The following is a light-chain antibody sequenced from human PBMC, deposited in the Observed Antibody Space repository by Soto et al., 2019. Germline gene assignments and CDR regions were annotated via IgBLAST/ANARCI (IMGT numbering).Light chain of an antibody. CDR2: GNN. Sequence: QSVLTQPPSVSGAPGQSITISCTGSSSNIGAGYDVHWYQQVPGTAPKLLIYGNNNRASGVPDRFSVSKSGTSASLAISGFQAEDEADYYCQSYGNSLTYVFGTGTKVTVL. CDR1: SSNIGAGYD. V-gene: IGLV1-40*01. J-gene: IGLJ1*01. CDR3: QSYGNSLTYV.